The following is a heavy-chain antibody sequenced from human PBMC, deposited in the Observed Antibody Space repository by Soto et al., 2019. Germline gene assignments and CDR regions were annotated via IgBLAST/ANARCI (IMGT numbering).Heavy chain of an antibody. CDR3: ARESCSSSSCSTFDY. D-gene: IGHD2-2*01. Sequence: LSLTCTVSGGSISSGGYYWSWIRQHPGKGLEWIGYIYYSGSTYYNPSLKSRVTISVDTSKNQFSLKLSSVTAADTAVYYCARESCSSSSCSTFDYWGQGTLVTVSS. CDR2: IYYSGST. J-gene: IGHJ4*02. V-gene: IGHV4-31*03. CDR1: GGSISSGGYY.